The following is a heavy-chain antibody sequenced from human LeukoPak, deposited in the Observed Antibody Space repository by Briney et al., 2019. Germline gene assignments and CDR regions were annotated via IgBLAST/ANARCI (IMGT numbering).Heavy chain of an antibody. CDR3: AREFDCGGDCYSDAFDI. CDR1: EFIFSSYS. D-gene: IGHD2-21*02. Sequence: GGSLRLSCAASEFIFSSYSMNWVRQAPGKGLEWVSYISSSGSTIYYADSVKGRFTISRDNAKNSLYLQMNSLRAEDTAVYYCAREFDCGGDCYSDAFDIWGQGTMVTVSS. CDR2: ISSSGSTI. V-gene: IGHV3-48*04. J-gene: IGHJ3*02.